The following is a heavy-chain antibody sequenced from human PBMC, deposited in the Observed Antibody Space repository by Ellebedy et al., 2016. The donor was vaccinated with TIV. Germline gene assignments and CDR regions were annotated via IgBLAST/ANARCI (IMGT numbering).Heavy chain of an antibody. CDR3: AKGRGWGSDSSAPRYYFDY. CDR1: GFTFSSYA. Sequence: GESLKISCAASGFTFSSYAMSWVRQAPGKGLEWVSDISGSGGSTYYADSVKGRFTISRDNSKNTLYLQMNSLRAEDTAVYYCAKGRGWGSDSSAPRYYFDYWGLGTLVTVSS. CDR2: ISGSGGST. V-gene: IGHV3-23*01. J-gene: IGHJ4*02. D-gene: IGHD3-22*01.